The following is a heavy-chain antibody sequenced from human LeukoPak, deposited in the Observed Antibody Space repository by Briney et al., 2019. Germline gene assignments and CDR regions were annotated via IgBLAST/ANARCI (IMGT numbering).Heavy chain of an antibody. D-gene: IGHD1-1*01. CDR3: ARITGPAAWYFDL. V-gene: IGHV1-69*13. Sequence: ASVKVSCKASGGTFSSYAISWVRQAPGQGLEWMGGIIPIFGTANYAQKFQGRVTITADESTSTGYMELNRLRSEDTAVYYCARITGPAAWYFDLWGRGTLVTVSS. CDR1: GGTFSSYA. CDR2: IIPIFGTA. J-gene: IGHJ2*01.